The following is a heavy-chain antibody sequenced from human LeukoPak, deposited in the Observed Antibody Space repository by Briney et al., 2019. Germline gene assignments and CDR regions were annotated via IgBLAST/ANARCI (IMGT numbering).Heavy chain of an antibody. CDR1: GYTFTSYG. D-gene: IGHD2-8*01. CDR2: MNPNSDNT. CDR3: ARLRFGVRWFDP. Sequence: ASVKVSCKASGYTFTSYGISWVRQATGQGLEWMVWMNPNSDNTGYAQKFQGRVTITRNTSISTANMELSSLRSEDTAVYYCARLRFGVRWFDPWGQGTLVTVSS. J-gene: IGHJ5*02. V-gene: IGHV1-8*03.